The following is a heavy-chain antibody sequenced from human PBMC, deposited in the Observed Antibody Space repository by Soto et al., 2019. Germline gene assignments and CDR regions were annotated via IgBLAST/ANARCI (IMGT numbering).Heavy chain of an antibody. CDR2: INGGSDT. CDR1: GFTFITYA. D-gene: IGHD6-19*01. CDR3: AIHQRDNSASHTYFDF. J-gene: IGHJ4*02. V-gene: IGHV3-23*01. Sequence: GGSLRLSCAASGFTFITYAMTWVRQTPGKGLEWVSTINGGSDTYYADSVKGRFTISRDISKSTLFLQLSSLRAEDTAVYYCAIHQRDNSASHTYFDFWGQGTLVTVSS.